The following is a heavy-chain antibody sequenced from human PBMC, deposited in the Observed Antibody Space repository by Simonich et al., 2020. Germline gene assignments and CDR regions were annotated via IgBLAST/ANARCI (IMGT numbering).Heavy chain of an antibody. CDR1: GFTFSNYS. CDR2: MSSISSYI. D-gene: IGHD3-10*01. CDR3: ARDTSYYGSGSYYFDY. Sequence: GGGPVKPGGSLRLSCAASGFTFSNYSMNCVRQAPGKGLEWVSSMSSISSYIDYADSVKGRFNIARDNAKNSLYLQMNSLRAEDTAVHYCARDTSYYGSGSYYFDYWGQGTLVTVSS. V-gene: IGHV3-21*01. J-gene: IGHJ4*02.